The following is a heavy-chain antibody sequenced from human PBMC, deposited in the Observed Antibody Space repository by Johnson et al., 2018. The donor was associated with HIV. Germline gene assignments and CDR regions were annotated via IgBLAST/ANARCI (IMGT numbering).Heavy chain of an antibody. J-gene: IGHJ3*02. D-gene: IGHD3-10*01. V-gene: IGHV3-66*01. CDR2: IYSGGTT. CDR3: ARAPEVRGIDAFDI. Sequence: VQLVESGGGLVKPGGSLRLSCAASGFTFSDYYMSWIRQAPGKGLECISVIYSGGTTYYADSVKGRFTISRDNSKNTLYLQMNILTAEDTAVYYCARAPEVRGIDAFDIWGQGTMVTVS. CDR1: GFTFSDYY.